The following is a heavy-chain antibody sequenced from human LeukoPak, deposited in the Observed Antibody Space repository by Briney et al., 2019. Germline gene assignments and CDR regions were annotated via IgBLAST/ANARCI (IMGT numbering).Heavy chain of an antibody. J-gene: IGHJ4*02. Sequence: SVKVSCKASGGTFSSYAISWVRQAPGQGLEWMGGIIPIFGTANYAQKFQGRATITADESTSTAYMELSSLRSEDTAVYYCARNRYCSSTSCHYGYWGQGTLVTVSS. V-gene: IGHV1-69*13. CDR1: GGTFSSYA. CDR2: IIPIFGTA. CDR3: ARNRYCSSTSCHYGY. D-gene: IGHD2-2*01.